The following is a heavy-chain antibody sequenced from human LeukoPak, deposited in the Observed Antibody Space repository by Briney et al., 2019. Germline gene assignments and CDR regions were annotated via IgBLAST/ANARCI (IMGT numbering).Heavy chain of an antibody. Sequence: GGSLRLSCLASGFTFSNTWMNWVRQAPGKGLEWVARIRSKRDGGTTDYAAPVKGRFTISRDDSKNTMYLQMNSLKAEDSAVYYCARDWYYAFDFWGQGTMVTVSS. D-gene: IGHD2-21*02. CDR1: GFTFSNTW. CDR3: ARDWYYAFDF. V-gene: IGHV3-15*07. CDR2: IRSKRDGGTT. J-gene: IGHJ3*01.